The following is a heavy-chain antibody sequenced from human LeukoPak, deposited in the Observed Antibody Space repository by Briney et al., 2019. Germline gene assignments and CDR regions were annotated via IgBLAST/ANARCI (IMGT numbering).Heavy chain of an antibody. CDR1: GGSFSGYY. Sequence: NPSETLSLTCAVYGGSFSGYYWSWIRQPPGKGLEWIGEINHSGSTNYNPSLKSRVTISVDTSKNQFSLKLSSVTAADTAVYYCARMGYCSSTSCYRNAAEYFQHWGQGTLVTVSS. CDR3: ARMGYCSSTSCYRNAAEYFQH. J-gene: IGHJ1*01. V-gene: IGHV4-34*01. D-gene: IGHD2-2*02. CDR2: INHSGST.